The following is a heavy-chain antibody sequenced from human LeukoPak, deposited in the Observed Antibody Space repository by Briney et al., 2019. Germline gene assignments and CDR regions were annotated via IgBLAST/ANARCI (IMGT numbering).Heavy chain of an antibody. V-gene: IGHV3-23*01. CDR2: ISGSGGGT. CDR1: GFTVSSNY. Sequence: GGSLRLSCAASGFTVSSNYMSWVRQAPGKGLEWVSAISGSGGGTSYADSVKGRFTISRDNSKNTLYLQMNSLRAEDTAVYYCAEAQGTACFDYWGQGTLVTVSS. J-gene: IGHJ4*02. D-gene: IGHD2-21*01. CDR3: AEAQGTACFDY.